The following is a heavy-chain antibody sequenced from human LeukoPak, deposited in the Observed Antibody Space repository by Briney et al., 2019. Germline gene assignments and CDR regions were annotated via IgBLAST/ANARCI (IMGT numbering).Heavy chain of an antibody. CDR1: GGTFSSYA. V-gene: IGHV1-69*05. J-gene: IGHJ4*02. D-gene: IGHD5-18*01. Sequence: ASVKVSCKASGGTFSSYAISWVRQAPGQGLEWMGRIIPIFGTANYAQKFQGRGTITTDKSTSTAYMELSSLRSEDTAVYYCARVADTAMEYYFDYWGQGTLVTVSS. CDR3: ARVADTAMEYYFDY. CDR2: IIPIFGTA.